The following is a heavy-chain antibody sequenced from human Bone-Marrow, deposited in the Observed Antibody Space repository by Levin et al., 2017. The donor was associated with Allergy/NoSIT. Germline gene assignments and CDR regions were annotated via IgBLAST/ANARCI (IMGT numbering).Heavy chain of an antibody. D-gene: IGHD1-26*01. V-gene: IGHV3-33*01. CDR1: GFTFSSYG. Sequence: GGSLRLSCAASGFTFSSYGMHWVRQAPGKGLEWVAVIWYDGSNKYYADSVKGRFTISRDNSKNTLYLQMNSLRAEDTAVYYCARDRGRVGATTPSPLGYWGQGTLVTVSS. J-gene: IGHJ4*02. CDR3: ARDRGRVGATTPSPLGY. CDR2: IWYDGSNK.